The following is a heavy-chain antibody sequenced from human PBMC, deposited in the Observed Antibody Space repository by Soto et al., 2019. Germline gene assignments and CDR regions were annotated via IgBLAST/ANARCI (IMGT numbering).Heavy chain of an antibody. CDR2: IIPLFGTT. Sequence: GASVKVSCKASGGTFSSYGISWVRQAPGQGIEWMGGIIPLFGTTNYGQKFKGRVTITADESTSTVYMELSSLRSEDTAMYYCARDRGSSWYNWFDTWGQGTLVTVSS. CDR3: ARDRGSSWYNWFDT. V-gene: IGHV1-69*13. J-gene: IGHJ5*02. D-gene: IGHD1-26*01. CDR1: GGTFSSYG.